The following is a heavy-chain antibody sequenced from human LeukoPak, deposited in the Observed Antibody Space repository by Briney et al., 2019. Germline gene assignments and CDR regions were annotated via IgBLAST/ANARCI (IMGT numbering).Heavy chain of an antibody. V-gene: IGHV3-30-3*01. J-gene: IGHJ3*02. CDR3: ARDGLATQCSGGSCYSDAFDI. CDR2: ISYDGSNK. Sequence: GGSVRLSCAAPGFTFSSYAMHWVRQAPGKGLEWVAVISYDGSNKYYADSVKGRFTISRDNSKNTLYLQMNSLRAEDTAVYYCARDGLATQCSGGSCYSDAFDIWGQGTMVTVSS. CDR1: GFTFSSYA. D-gene: IGHD2-15*01.